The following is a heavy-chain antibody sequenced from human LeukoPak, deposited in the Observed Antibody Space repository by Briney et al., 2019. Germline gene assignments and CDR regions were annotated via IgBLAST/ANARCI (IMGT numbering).Heavy chain of an antibody. CDR2: IQYDGSTK. CDR1: GFTFSSYG. D-gene: IGHD2-2*02. Sequence: PGGTLRLSCTAYGFTFSSYGMHWVRQAPGKGLEWVTFIQYDGSTKYYADSVKGRFTISRDNSKNTLYLQMNSLRAEDTAVYYCVKDPYCSSSSCYTWWFDPWGQGTLVTVSA. CDR3: VKDPYCSSSSCYTWWFDP. J-gene: IGHJ5*02. V-gene: IGHV3-30*02.